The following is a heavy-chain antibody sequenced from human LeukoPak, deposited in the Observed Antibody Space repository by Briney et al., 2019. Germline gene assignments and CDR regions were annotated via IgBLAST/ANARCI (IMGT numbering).Heavy chain of an antibody. CDR1: GFTFSNAW. CDR2: IKSKTDGGTT. Sequence: PGGSLRLSCAASGFTFSNAWMSWVRQAPGKGLEWVGRIKSKTDGGTTDYAAPVKGRFTISRDDSKNTLYLQMNSLKTEDTAVYYCAKGRPRIPAASLYSFDYWGQGTLVTVPS. D-gene: IGHD2-2*01. V-gene: IGHV3-15*01. CDR3: AKGRPRIPAASLYSFDY. J-gene: IGHJ4*02.